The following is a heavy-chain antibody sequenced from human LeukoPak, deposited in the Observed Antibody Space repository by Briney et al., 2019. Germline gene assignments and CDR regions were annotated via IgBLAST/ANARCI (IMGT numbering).Heavy chain of an antibody. Sequence: SETLSLTCTVSGGSISSYYWSWIRQPPGKGLERIGYIYYSGSTNCNPSLKSRVTISVDTSKNQFSLKLSSVTAADTAVYYCARTIPSYYYDSSSYAFDIWGQGTMVTVSS. CDR3: ARTIPSYYYDSSSYAFDI. D-gene: IGHD3-22*01. CDR2: IYYSGST. CDR1: GGSISSYY. J-gene: IGHJ3*02. V-gene: IGHV4-59*01.